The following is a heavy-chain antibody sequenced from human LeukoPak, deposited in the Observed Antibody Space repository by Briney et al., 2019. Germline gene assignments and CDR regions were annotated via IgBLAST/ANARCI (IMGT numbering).Heavy chain of an antibody. CDR3: ARVPATARFDY. D-gene: IGHD2-21*02. CDR2: INPNSGGT. Sequence: ASVKVSCKASGYTFTGFYMHWVRQAPGQGLEWMGWINPNSGGTIYAQKFQGRVTMTRDTSISTAYMELRRLRSDDTAVYYCARVPATARFDYWGQGTLVTVSS. J-gene: IGHJ4*02. CDR1: GYTFTGFY. V-gene: IGHV1-2*02.